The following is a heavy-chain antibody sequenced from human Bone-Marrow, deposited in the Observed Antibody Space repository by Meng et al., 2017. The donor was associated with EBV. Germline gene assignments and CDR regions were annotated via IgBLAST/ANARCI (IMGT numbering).Heavy chain of an antibody. V-gene: IGHV7-4-1*02. CDR3: ARDGGRRLDY. CDR2: INTKTGKP. Sequence: QVQLVESGSDLQKPGTPVQLSCNACGYTFTSYDMSWVRQAPGQGLEWMGWINTKTGKPTYAPGFTGRFVFSLDTSDSTAYLQISSLKTEDSAVYYCARDGGRRLDYWGQGTLVTVSS. CDR1: GYTFTSYD. J-gene: IGHJ4*02. D-gene: IGHD3-16*01.